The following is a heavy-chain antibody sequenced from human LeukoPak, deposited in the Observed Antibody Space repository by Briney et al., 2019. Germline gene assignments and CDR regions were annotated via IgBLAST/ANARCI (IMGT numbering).Heavy chain of an antibody. Sequence: SETLSLTCAVYGGSFSGYYWSWIRQPPGKGLEWIGSIYYSGSTYYNPSLKSRVTISVDTSKNQFSLKLSSVTAADTAVYYCARHPKEYYYDSSGYYGAFDIWGQGTMVTVSS. CDR2: IYYSGST. CDR1: GGSFSGYY. J-gene: IGHJ3*02. V-gene: IGHV4-34*01. CDR3: ARHPKEYYYDSSGYYGAFDI. D-gene: IGHD3-22*01.